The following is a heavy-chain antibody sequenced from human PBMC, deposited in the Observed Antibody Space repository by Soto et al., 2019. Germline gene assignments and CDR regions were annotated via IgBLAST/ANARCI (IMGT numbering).Heavy chain of an antibody. CDR2: FDPEDGET. V-gene: IGHV1-24*01. J-gene: IGHJ5*02. CDR3: ATEYCSSTSCYRPGWFDP. Sequence: GPSVKVSCKVSGYTLTELSMHWVRQAPGKGLEWMGGFDPEDGETIYAQKFQGRVTMTEDTSTDTAYMELSSLRSEDTAVYYCATEYCSSTSCYRPGWFDPWGQGTLVTVSS. D-gene: IGHD2-2*01. CDR1: GYTLTELS.